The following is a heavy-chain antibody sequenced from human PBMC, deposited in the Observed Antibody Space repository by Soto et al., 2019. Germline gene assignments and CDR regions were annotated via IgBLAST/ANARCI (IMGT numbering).Heavy chain of an antibody. CDR1: GFTFSSYA. CDR2: ISGSGAGT. J-gene: IGHJ4*02. D-gene: IGHD1-20*01. V-gene: IGHV3-23*01. Sequence: PGGSLRLSCAASGFTFSSYAMSWVRQAPGKGLEWVSGISGSGAGTYYADSVKGRFTISRDSFKNMLYLQTNSLRAEDTAVYYCAKAKVYTWNPGSFDYWGQGTLVTVSS. CDR3: AKAKVYTWNPGSFDY.